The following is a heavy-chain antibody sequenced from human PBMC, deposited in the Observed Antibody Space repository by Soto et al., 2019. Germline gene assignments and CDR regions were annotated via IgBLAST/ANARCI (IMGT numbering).Heavy chain of an antibody. CDR3: AKRMPSNRIAVAGIGAFAY. CDR1: GFTFSSYA. Sequence: EVQLLESGGGLVQPGGSLRLSCAASGFTFSSYAMSWVRQAPGKGLEWVSAISGSGGSTYYADSVKGRFTISRDNSKNTLYLQMNSLRAEDTAVYYCAKRMPSNRIAVAGIGAFAYWGQGTLVTVSS. D-gene: IGHD6-19*01. J-gene: IGHJ4*02. CDR2: ISGSGGST. V-gene: IGHV3-23*01.